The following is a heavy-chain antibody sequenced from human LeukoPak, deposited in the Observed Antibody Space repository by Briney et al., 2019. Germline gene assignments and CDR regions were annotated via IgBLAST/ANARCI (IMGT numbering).Heavy chain of an antibody. Sequence: SETLSLTCTVSGGSISSYYWSWNRQPPGKGLEWIGYIYYSGSTNYNPSLKSRVTISVDTSKNQFSLKLSSVTAADTAVYYCARGLYSSSWYGVDYWGQGTLVTVSS. J-gene: IGHJ4*02. CDR3: ARGLYSSSWYGVDY. D-gene: IGHD6-13*01. CDR1: GGSISSYY. CDR2: IYYSGST. V-gene: IGHV4-59*01.